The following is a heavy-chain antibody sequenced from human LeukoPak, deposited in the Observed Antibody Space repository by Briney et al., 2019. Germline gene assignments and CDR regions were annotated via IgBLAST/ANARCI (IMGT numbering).Heavy chain of an antibody. Sequence: KPSETLSLTCAVYGGSFSGYYWSWIRQPPGKGLEWIGEINHSGSTNYNPSLKSRVTISVDTSKNQFSLKLSSVTAADTAVYYCARGKRTILNSSSWFRDAFDIWGQGTMVTVSS. D-gene: IGHD6-13*01. CDR1: GGSFSGYY. CDR3: ARGKRTILNSSSWFRDAFDI. V-gene: IGHV4-34*01. J-gene: IGHJ3*02. CDR2: INHSGST.